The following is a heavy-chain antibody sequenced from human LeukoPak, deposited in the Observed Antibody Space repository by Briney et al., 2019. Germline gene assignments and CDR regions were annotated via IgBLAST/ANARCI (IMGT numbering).Heavy chain of an antibody. Sequence: GGSLRLSCAASGFTFITYAMSWVRQAPGKGLEWVSAISGTGGSTYYADSVRGRFTISRDNSKNTLYLQMNSLRAEDTAVYYCAKDIDAGYCSGGSCSLWGQGTLVTVSS. J-gene: IGHJ4*02. V-gene: IGHV3-23*01. CDR2: ISGTGGST. D-gene: IGHD2-15*01. CDR1: GFTFITYA. CDR3: AKDIDAGYCSGGSCSL.